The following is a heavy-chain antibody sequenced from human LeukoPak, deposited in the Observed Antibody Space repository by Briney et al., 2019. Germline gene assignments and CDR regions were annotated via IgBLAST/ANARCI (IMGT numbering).Heavy chain of an antibody. CDR3: ASLPRYDFWA. J-gene: IGHJ5*02. CDR1: GRSISTTNFY. CDR2: ISYSGVT. V-gene: IGHV4-39*01. Sequence: SETLSLTCTVSGRSISTTNFYWGWIRQPPGKGLEWIGSISYSGVTYYNPSLKSRLTVSADTSKKEVSLRLNSVTAADTAVYYCASLPRYDFWAWGQGNLVIVSS. D-gene: IGHD3-3*01.